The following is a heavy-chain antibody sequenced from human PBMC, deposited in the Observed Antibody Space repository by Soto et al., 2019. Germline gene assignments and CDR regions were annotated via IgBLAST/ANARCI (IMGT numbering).Heavy chain of an antibody. Sequence: SETLALSCGVSGGCFTRYYLRWIRQRTAKGLEWIGEINHSGSTNYNPSLKSRVTISVDTSKNQFSLKLSSVTAADKAVYYCARGGIHGSKDYYGMDVWGQRTTVTVSS. CDR1: GGCFTRYY. V-gene: IGHV4-34*01. D-gene: IGHD3-10*01. J-gene: IGHJ6*02. CDR3: ARGGIHGSKDYYGMDV. CDR2: INHSGST.